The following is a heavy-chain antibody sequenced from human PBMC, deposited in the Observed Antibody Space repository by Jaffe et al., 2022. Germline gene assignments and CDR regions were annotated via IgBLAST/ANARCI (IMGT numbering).Heavy chain of an antibody. CDR1: GFTFSTYG. V-gene: IGHV3-30*02. CDR3: AKTSRSSWGHFDY. CDR2: IRDNGNTR. J-gene: IGHJ4*02. Sequence: QVQLVESGGGVVQPGGSLRLSCVASGFTFSTYGMHWVRQAPGKGLEWVTFIRDNGNTRYYADSVEGRFTISRDNSKNTLYLQMNSLSAEDTALYYCAKTSRSSWGHFDYWGQGILVTVSS. D-gene: IGHD6-6*01.